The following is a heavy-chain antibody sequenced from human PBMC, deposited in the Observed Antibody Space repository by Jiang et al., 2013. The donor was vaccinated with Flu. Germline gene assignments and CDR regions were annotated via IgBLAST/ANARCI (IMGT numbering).Heavy chain of an antibody. Sequence: YWIGWVRQMPGKGLEWMGIIYPGDSDTRYSPSFQGQVTISADKSISTAYLQWSSLKASDTAMYYCARQKIAARPGDYWGQGTLVTVSS. V-gene: IGHV5-51*01. CDR2: IYPGDSDT. CDR3: ARQKIAARPGDY. J-gene: IGHJ4*02. CDR1: YW. D-gene: IGHD6-6*01.